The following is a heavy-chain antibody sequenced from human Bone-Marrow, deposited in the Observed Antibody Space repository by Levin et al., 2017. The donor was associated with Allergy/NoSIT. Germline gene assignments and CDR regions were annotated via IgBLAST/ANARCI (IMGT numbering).Heavy chain of an antibody. J-gene: IGHJ4*02. CDR2: INHSGNT. CDR3: ARAPLDLYSYGRRTLYYFDS. D-gene: IGHD5-18*01. Sequence: TSSETLSLTCAVFGGSFSGYYWSWLRQPPGKGLEWIGEINHSGNTNYNPSLKSRVTISVDKSKNQFSLKLSSVTAADTAVFYCARAPLDLYSYGRRTLYYFDSWGQGTLVTISS. CDR1: GGSFSGYY. V-gene: IGHV4-34*01.